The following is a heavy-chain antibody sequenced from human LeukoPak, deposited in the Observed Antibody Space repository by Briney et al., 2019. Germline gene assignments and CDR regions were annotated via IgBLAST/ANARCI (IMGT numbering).Heavy chain of an antibody. CDR3: ARHYGSGTYPLDY. Sequence: SETLSLTCSVSGGSISDYYWIWIRQTPGKGLELIAYIHYSGTTNYTPSLKSRVTISVDPSQNQFPLKLHSVTAADTAVYYCARHYGSGTYPLDYWGGGTLVTVSS. D-gene: IGHD3-10*01. J-gene: IGHJ4*02. CDR1: GGSISDYY. V-gene: IGHV4-59*08. CDR2: IHYSGTT.